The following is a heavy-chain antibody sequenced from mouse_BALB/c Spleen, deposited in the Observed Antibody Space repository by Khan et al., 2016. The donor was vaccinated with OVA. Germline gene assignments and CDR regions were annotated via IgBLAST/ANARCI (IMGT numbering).Heavy chain of an antibody. CDR3: TRNGYVAMFTY. Sequence: EVQLQESGPELMKPGASVKISCKASGYSFTSYYIHWVMQSHGKSLEWIGYIDPFSGGTTYNQKFKGKATLTVDKSSSTAYIQLSNLTSEDSAVYYCTRNGYVAMFTYWGQGTLVTVSA. CDR1: GYSFTSYY. J-gene: IGHJ3*01. D-gene: IGHD2-2*01. V-gene: IGHV1S135*01. CDR2: IDPFSGGT.